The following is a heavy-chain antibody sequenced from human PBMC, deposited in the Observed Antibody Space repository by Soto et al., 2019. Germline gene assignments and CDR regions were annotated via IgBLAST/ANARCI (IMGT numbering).Heavy chain of an antibody. CDR2: IYYSGST. V-gene: IGHV4-59*12. D-gene: IGHD6-19*01. J-gene: IGHJ4*02. CDR3: AKELHTSSGWSQVIY. Sequence: SETLSLTCTVSGGSISSYYWSWIRQPPGKGLEWIGYIYYSGSTNYNPSLKSRVTISVDTSKNQFSLKLSSVTAEDTAVYYCAKELHTSSGWSQVIYWGQGTLVTVSS. CDR1: GGSISSYY.